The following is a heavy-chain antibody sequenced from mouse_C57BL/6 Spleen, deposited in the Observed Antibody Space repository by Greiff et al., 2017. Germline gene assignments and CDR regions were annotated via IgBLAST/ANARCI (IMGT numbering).Heavy chain of an antibody. CDR2: IYPGDGDT. J-gene: IGHJ4*01. D-gene: IGHD2-4*01. V-gene: IGHV1-80*01. CDR3: ARGLYYDYEGNYAMDY. CDR1: GYAFSSYW. Sequence: VQRVESGAELVKPGASVKISCKASGYAFSSYWMNWVKQRPGKGLEWIGQIYPGDGDTNYNGKFKGKATLTADKSSSTAYMQLSSLTSEDSAVYFCARGLYYDYEGNYAMDYWGQGTSVTVSS.